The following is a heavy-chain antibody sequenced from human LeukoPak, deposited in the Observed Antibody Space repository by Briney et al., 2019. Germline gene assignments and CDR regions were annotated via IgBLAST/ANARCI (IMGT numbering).Heavy chain of an antibody. CDR1: GFTFSSYA. J-gene: IGHJ4*02. V-gene: IGHV3-23*01. D-gene: IGHD6-19*01. CDR3: AKDRPPSSSGWYAFDY. Sequence: GGSLRLSCAASGFTFSSYAMSWVRQAPGKGLEWVSAISGSGGSTYYADSVKGRFTISRDNSKNTLYLQMNSLRAEDTAVYYCAKDRPPSSSGWYAFDYWGQGTLVTVSS. CDR2: ISGSGGST.